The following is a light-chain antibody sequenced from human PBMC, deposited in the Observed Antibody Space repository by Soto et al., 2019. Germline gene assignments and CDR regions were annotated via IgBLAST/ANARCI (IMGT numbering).Light chain of an antibody. CDR3: QQYGSSVLYI. Sequence: EIVLTQSPGTLSLSPGERATLSCRASQSVSSSYIAWYQHKPGQAPRLLIYGASSRATGIPDRFSGSGSGTDFTLTISRLEPEDFAVYYCQQYGSSVLYIFGQGTKLEIK. V-gene: IGKV3-20*01. CDR1: QSVSSSY. CDR2: GAS. J-gene: IGKJ2*01.